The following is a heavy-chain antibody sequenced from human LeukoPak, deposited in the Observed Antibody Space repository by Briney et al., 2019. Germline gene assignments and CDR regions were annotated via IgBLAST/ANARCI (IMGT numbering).Heavy chain of an antibody. D-gene: IGHD6-25*01. CDR1: GFTFSSYS. CDR3: ARDQRRGHFDY. V-gene: IGHV3-48*04. J-gene: IGHJ4*02. CDR2: ISSSSSTI. Sequence: GGSLRLSCAASGFTFSSYSMNWVRQAPGKGLEWVSYISSSSSTIYYADSAKGRFTISRDNAKNSLYLQMNSLRAEDTAVYYCARDQRRGHFDYWGQGTLVTVSS.